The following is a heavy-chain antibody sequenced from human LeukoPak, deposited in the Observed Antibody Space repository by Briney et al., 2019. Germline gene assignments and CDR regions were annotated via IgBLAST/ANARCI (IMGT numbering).Heavy chain of an antibody. V-gene: IGHV1-69*13. J-gene: IGHJ4*02. CDR2: IIPLFGTA. CDR3: ASRSDYDFWSGYQNYYFDY. Sequence: GASVKVSCKASGGTFSRYTISWVRQAPGQGLQWMGGIIPLFGTANYAQKFQGRVTITADESTSTAYMELSSLRSEDTAVYYCASRSDYDFWSGYQNYYFDYWGQGTLVTVSS. CDR1: GGTFSRYT. D-gene: IGHD3-3*01.